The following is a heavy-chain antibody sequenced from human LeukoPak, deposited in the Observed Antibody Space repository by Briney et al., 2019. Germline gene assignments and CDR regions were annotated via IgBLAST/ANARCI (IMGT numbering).Heavy chain of an antibody. CDR1: GSIFTTYG. CDR2: IWSDGSHK. D-gene: IGHD1-7*01. CDR3: TRGQTTYYDY. J-gene: IGHJ4*02. V-gene: IGHV3-33*08. Sequence: PGGSLRLSCAASGSIFTTYGFHWVRQAPGKGLEWVAVIWSDGSHKFYTDSVKGRFTISRDNSENTLYLQMSSLRVEDTAVYYCTRGQTTYYDYWGQGTLVTVSS.